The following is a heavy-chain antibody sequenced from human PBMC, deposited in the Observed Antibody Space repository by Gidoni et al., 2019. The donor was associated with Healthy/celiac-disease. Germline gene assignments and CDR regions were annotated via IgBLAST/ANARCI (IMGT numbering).Heavy chain of an antibody. J-gene: IGHJ6*02. D-gene: IGHD5-18*01. CDR3: AKVTPGIQYGMDV. V-gene: IGHV3-23*01. Sequence: RDNSKNTLYLQMNSLRAEDTAVYYCAKVTPGIQYGMDVWGQGTTVTVSS.